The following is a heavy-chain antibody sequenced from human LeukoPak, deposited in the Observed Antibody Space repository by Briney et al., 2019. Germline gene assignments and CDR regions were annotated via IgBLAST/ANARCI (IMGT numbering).Heavy chain of an antibody. CDR1: GFTFSSYA. J-gene: IGHJ4*02. D-gene: IGHD3-22*01. V-gene: IGHV3-23*01. CDR3: ARDYDSSGYYDPH. Sequence: PGGSLRLSCAASGFTFSSYAMNWVRQAPGKGLEWVSAISGDGRSTYYADSVKGRFTISRDNAKNSLYLQMNSLRAEDTAVYYCARDYDSSGYYDPHWGQGTLVTVSS. CDR2: ISGDGRST.